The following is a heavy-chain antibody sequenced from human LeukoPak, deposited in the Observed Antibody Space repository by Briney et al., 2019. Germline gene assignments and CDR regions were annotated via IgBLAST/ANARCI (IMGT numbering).Heavy chain of an antibody. CDR1: GFSVSDNY. CDR2: IYDDGTT. CDR3: ARGGRGDAGDY. V-gene: IGHV3-66*01. Sequence: PGGSLRLSCAASGFSVSDNYMNWVRQAPGKGLEWVSVIYDDGTTYCADSVRGRFTISRDNSKNTLYVQMGSLRTEDLAVYYCARGGRGDAGDYWGQGTMVTVSS. D-gene: IGHD4-17*01. J-gene: IGHJ4*02.